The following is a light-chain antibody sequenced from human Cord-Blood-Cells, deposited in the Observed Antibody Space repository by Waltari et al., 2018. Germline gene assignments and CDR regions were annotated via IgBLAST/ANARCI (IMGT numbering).Light chain of an antibody. Sequence: DIVMTQSQDSLAVSLGERATINCQSSQSVLYSSNNKNYLAWYQQKPGQPPKLLIYWASTRESGVPDRFSGSGSGTDFTLTISSLQAEDVAVYYCQQYYSTPFTFGPGTKVDIK. CDR3: QQYYSTPFT. CDR1: QSVLYSSNNKNY. J-gene: IGKJ3*01. CDR2: WAS. V-gene: IGKV4-1*01.